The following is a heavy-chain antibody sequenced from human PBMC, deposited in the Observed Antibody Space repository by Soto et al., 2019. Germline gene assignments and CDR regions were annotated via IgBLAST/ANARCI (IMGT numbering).Heavy chain of an antibody. CDR2: IIPLFGKA. V-gene: IGHV1-69*06. CDR1: GGSFSTLG. D-gene: IGHD6-19*01. CDR3: ATAHNSGWYFFDY. Sequence: SVKVSCKASGGSFSTLGINCVRQAPGQGLEWMGGIIPLFGKARYAETSQGRVTITADTSTGTAYMEVSSLRSDDTAVFYCATAHNSGWYFFDYWGPGTLVTVSS. J-gene: IGHJ4*02.